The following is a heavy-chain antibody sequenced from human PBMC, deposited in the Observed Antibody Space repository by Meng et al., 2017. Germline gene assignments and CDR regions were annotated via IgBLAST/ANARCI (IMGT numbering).Heavy chain of an antibody. V-gene: IGHV3-30*19. Sequence: QVDVVEAGGGVVQPGRSLRLSCAASGFTFSSYGMHWVRQAPGKGLEWVAVISYDGSNKYYADSVKGRFTISRDNSKNTLYLQMNSLRAEDTAVYYCARGFLWFGEDVDYWGQGTLVTVSS. CDR3: ARGFLWFGEDVDY. D-gene: IGHD3-10*01. CDR1: GFTFSSYG. CDR2: ISYDGSNK. J-gene: IGHJ4*02.